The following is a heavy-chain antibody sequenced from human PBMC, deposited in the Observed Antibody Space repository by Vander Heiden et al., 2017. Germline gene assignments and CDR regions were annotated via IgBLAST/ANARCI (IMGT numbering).Heavy chain of an antibody. CDR1: GYTFTGFY. CDR3: ERVMAYCGGDCRSDQQYGMDF. D-gene: IGHD2-21*02. CDR2: INPNSRGT. Sequence: QVQRVQSGAAVKKPGASVKLSCKASGYTFTGFYMPRVRQDPGQGLEWMGWINPNSRGTPSAQKLNGRGTRTRDKSISTAYMELIRWRSDEPAVQSCERVMAYCGGDCRSDQQYGMDFRGQGTTVTVCS. V-gene: IGHV1-2*02. J-gene: IGHJ6*01.